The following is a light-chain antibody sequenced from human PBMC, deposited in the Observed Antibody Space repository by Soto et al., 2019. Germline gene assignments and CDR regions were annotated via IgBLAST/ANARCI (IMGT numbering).Light chain of an antibody. V-gene: IGLV2-14*01. CDR1: SSDVGGYNY. J-gene: IGLJ2*01. Sequence: QSALTQPASVSGSPGQSITISCTGTSSDVGGYNYVAWYQQHPGKAPKLMIYDVSNRPSGVSNRFSGSKSGNTASLTISGLQAEDEDDYYCSSYTSSSTLRIGGGTKLTVL. CDR2: DVS. CDR3: SSYTSSSTLR.